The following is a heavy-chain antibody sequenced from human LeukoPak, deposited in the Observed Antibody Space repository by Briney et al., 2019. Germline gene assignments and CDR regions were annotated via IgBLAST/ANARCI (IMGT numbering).Heavy chain of an antibody. CDR1: GFTFSSCS. CDR2: ISSSSSTI. CDR3: ARADDYGGNSVFDL. D-gene: IGHD4-23*01. J-gene: IGHJ2*01. V-gene: IGHV3-48*02. Sequence: GSLRLSCAASGFTFSSCSMNWVRQAPGKGLEWVSYISSSSSTIYYADSVKGRFTISRDNAKNSLYLQMNSLRDEDTAVYYCARADDYGGNSVFDLWGRGTLVTVSS.